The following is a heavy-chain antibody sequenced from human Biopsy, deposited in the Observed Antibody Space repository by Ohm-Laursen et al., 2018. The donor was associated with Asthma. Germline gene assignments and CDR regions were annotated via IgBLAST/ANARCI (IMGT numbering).Heavy chain of an antibody. CDR1: GGSFRNYS. J-gene: IGHJ6*02. CDR3: VRFFAGAVYHNYVMDV. V-gene: IGHV4-34*01. D-gene: IGHD3-3*01. CDR2: ITHSGRS. Sequence: TLSLTWSVSGGSFRNYSWGWIRQPPGKGLEWIGEITHSGRSNYNPSLKSRVTVSIDTSKRQFSLRLHSVTAADTAVYYCVRFFAGAVYHNYVMDVWGQGTTVTVSS.